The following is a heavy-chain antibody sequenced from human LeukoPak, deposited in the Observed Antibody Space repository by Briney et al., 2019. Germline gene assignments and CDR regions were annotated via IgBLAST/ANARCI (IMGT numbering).Heavy chain of an antibody. CDR3: ARVMGHCSSTSCYGGDYYYYYMDV. J-gene: IGHJ6*03. CDR1: GGTFSSYA. CDR2: IIPIFGTA. D-gene: IGHD2-2*01. V-gene: IGHV1-69*13. Sequence: SVKVSCKASGGTFSSYAISWVRQAPGQGLEWMGGIIPIFGTANYAQKFQGRVTITADESTSTAYMELSSLRSEDTAVYYCARVMGHCSSTSCYGGDYYYYYMDVWGKGTTVTVSS.